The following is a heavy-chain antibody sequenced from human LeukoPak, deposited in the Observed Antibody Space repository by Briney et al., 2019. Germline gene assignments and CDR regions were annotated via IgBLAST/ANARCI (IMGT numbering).Heavy chain of an antibody. CDR3: ARDLGDQGDY. Sequence: QPGRSLRLSCAASGFTFSSYAMHWVRQAPGKGLEWVAVISYDGSNKYYADSVKGRFTISRDNSKNTLYLQMNSLRAEDTAVYYCARDLGDQGDYWGQGTLVTVSS. CDR1: GFTFSSYA. D-gene: IGHD4-17*01. V-gene: IGHV3-30-3*01. CDR2: ISYDGSNK. J-gene: IGHJ4*02.